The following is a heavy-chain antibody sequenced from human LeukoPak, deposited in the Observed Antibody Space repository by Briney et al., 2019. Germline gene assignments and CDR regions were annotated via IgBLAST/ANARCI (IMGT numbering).Heavy chain of an antibody. Sequence: SGGSLRLSCAASGFTFDDYTMHWVRQAPGKGLEWVSLISWDGGSTYYADSVKGRFTISRDNSKNSLYLQMNSLRTEDTALYYCARPDIVGATNSAFDIWGQGTMVTVSS. J-gene: IGHJ3*02. CDR2: ISWDGGST. V-gene: IGHV3-43*01. D-gene: IGHD1-26*01. CDR3: ARPDIVGATNSAFDI. CDR1: GFTFDDYT.